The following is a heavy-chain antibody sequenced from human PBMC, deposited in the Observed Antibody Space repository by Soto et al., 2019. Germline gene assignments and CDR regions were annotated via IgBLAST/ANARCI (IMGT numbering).Heavy chain of an antibody. J-gene: IGHJ4*02. Sequence: GASVKVSCKASGYTFTGYYMHWVRQAPGQGLEWMGWINPNSGGTNYAQKFQGRVTMTRDTSISTAYMELSRLRSDDTAVYYCARPRYDFWSGYYSLDYWGQGTLVTASS. V-gene: IGHV1-2*02. D-gene: IGHD3-3*01. CDR2: INPNSGGT. CDR1: GYTFTGYY. CDR3: ARPRYDFWSGYYSLDY.